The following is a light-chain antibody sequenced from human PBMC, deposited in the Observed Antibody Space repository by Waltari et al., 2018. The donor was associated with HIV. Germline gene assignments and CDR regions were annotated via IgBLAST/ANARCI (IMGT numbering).Light chain of an antibody. CDR1: QAVLSTSTNKNF. J-gene: IGKJ4*01. CDR2: CAS. V-gene: IGKV4-1*01. Sequence: DIAMTQSPESLAVSLGERAPINCKSSQAVLSTSTNKNFLAWYQQKPGQPPKLLIYCASTRESGVPDRFIGSGSGTDFTLTISSLQTEDVAVYYCQQYSTLPSTLGRGTKVEVK. CDR3: QQYSTLPST.